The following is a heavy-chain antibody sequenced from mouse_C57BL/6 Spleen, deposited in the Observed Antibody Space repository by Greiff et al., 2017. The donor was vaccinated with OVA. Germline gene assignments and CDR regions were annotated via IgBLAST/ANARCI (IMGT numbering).Heavy chain of an antibody. V-gene: IGHV1-85*01. D-gene: IGHD2-2*01. CDR2: IYPRDGRT. CDR3: ARSGGYDDWFAY. Sequence: QVQLQQSGPALVKPGASVKLSCKASGYTFTSYDINWVKQRPGQGLEWIGWIYPRDGRTKYTEKFKGKATLTVDTSSITAYMELHSLTSEDSAVYFCARSGGYDDWFAYWGQGTLVTVSA. CDR1: GYTFTSYD. J-gene: IGHJ3*01.